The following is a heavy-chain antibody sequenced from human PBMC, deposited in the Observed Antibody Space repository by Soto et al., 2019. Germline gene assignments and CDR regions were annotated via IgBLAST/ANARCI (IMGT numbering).Heavy chain of an antibody. CDR3: ARVGAVGATTADY. Sequence: QVQLQESGPGLVKPSQTLSLTCTVSGGSISXXXXXXXXXXXXXXXXLEWIGYIYYSGSTYYNPSLKSRVTISVDTPKNQFSLKLSSVTAADTAVYYCARVGAVGATTADYWGQGTLVTVSS. CDR1: GGSISXXXXX. V-gene: IGHV4-30-4*01. CDR2: IYYSGST. J-gene: IGHJ4*02. D-gene: IGHD1-26*01.